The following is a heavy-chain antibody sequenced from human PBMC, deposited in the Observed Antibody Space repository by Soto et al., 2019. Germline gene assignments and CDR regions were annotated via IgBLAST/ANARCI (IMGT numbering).Heavy chain of an antibody. CDR1: GGSFSGYY. CDR3: ARVVALGSSSGFDY. Sequence: QVQLQQWGAGLLKPSETLSLTCAVYGGSFSGYYWRWIRQPPGKGLEWIGEINHSGSTNYNPSLKSRVTISVDTAKNQLSLKLSSVTAADTAVYYCARVVALGSSSGFDYWGQGTLVTVSS. V-gene: IGHV4-34*01. J-gene: IGHJ4*02. CDR2: INHSGST. D-gene: IGHD6-13*01.